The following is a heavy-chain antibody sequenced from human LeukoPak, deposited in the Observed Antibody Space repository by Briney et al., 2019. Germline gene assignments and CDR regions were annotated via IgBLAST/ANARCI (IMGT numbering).Heavy chain of an antibody. CDR3: VKRSGLYFDY. J-gene: IGHJ4*02. V-gene: IGHV3-64D*09. CDR2: ISSNGGNT. CDR1: GFTFSSYA. Sequence: GGSLRLSCSAFGFTFSSYAIHWVRQAPGKGLQYVSGISSNGGNTYNADSVKGRFTISRDNSKNTVDLQMSSLRAEDTAVYYCVKRSGLYFDYWGQGTLVTVSS. D-gene: IGHD1-26*01.